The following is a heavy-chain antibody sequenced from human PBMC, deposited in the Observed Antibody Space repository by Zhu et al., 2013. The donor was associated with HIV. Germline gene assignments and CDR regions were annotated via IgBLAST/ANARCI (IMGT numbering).Heavy chain of an antibody. CDR3: ARASGGGNHKESYYFDY. J-gene: IGHJ4*02. D-gene: IGHD3-10*01. CDR1: GGTFSSYA. Sequence: QVQLVQSGAEVKKPGSSVKVSCKASGGTFSSYAISWVRQAPGQGLEWMGGIIPIFGTANYAQKFQDRVTITADKSTSTAYMELSSLRSEDTAVYYCARASGGGNHKESYYFDYWGQGTLVTVSS. CDR2: IIPIFGTA. V-gene: IGHV1-69*06.